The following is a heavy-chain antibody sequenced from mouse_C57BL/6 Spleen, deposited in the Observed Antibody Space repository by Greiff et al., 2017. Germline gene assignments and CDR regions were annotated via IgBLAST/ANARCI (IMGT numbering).Heavy chain of an antibody. V-gene: IGHV1-84*01. J-gene: IGHJ1*03. CDR3: ARSGAGYYASSYGYFDV. D-gene: IGHD1-1*01. Sequence: VQLVESGPELVKPGASVKISCKASGYTFTDYYINWVKQRPGQGLEWIGWIYPGSGNTKYNEKFKGKATLTVDTSSSTAYMQLSSLTSEDSAVYFCARSGAGYYASSYGYFDVWGTGTTVTVSS. CDR2: IYPGSGNT. CDR1: GYTFTDYY.